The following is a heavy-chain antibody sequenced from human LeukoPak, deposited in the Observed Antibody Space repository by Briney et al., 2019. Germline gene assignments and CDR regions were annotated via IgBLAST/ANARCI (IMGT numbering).Heavy chain of an antibody. D-gene: IGHD2-2*01. J-gene: IGHJ6*02. CDR2: IYYSGST. CDR1: GGSISSSSYY. V-gene: IGHV4-39*01. Sequence: PSETLSLTCTVSGGSISSSSYYWGWIRQPPGKGLEWIGSIYYSGSTYYNPSLKSRVTISVDTSKNQFSLKLSSVTAAGTAVYYCARFITGVVPAAIPAAFDYYYYGMDVWGQGTTVTVSS. CDR3: ARFITGVVPAAIPAAFDYYYYGMDV.